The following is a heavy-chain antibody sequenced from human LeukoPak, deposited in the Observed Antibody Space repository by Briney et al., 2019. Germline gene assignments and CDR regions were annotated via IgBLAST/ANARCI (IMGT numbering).Heavy chain of an antibody. J-gene: IGHJ4*02. D-gene: IGHD3-10*01. CDR2: IWYDGSNK. CDR3: AREYYYGSGSYYTQGY. Sequence: GRSLRLSCAASGFTFSSYGMHWVRQAPGKGLEWVAVIWYDGSNKYYADSVKGRFTISRDNSKNTLYLQMNSLRAEDTAVYYCAREYYYGSGSYYTQGYWGQGTLVTVSS. V-gene: IGHV3-33*01. CDR1: GFTFSSYG.